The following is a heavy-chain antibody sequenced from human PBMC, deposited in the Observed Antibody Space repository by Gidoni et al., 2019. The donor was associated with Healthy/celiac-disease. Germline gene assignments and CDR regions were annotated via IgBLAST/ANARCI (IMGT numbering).Heavy chain of an antibody. CDR2: ISGSGGST. D-gene: IGHD2-15*01. V-gene: IGHV3-23*01. J-gene: IGHJ6*02. CDR1: GFTFSSYA. Sequence: EVQLLASGGGLVQPGGSLRLSCAASGFTFSSYAMSWVRQAPGKGLEWVSAISGSGGSTYYADSVKGRFTISRDNSKNTLYLQMNSLRAEDTAVYYCAKDKGPDCSGGSCYYYGMDVWGQGTTVTVSS. CDR3: AKDKGPDCSGGSCYYYGMDV.